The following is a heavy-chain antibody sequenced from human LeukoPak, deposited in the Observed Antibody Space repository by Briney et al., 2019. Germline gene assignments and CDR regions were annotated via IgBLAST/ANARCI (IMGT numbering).Heavy chain of an antibody. CDR3: ARGGDYGGNSVVGWFDP. D-gene: IGHD4-23*01. J-gene: IGHJ5*02. Sequence: PSETLSLTCTVSGGSISNYYWNWIRQPPGKGLEWIGYIYYSGTTNYNPSLKSRVTISVDTSKNQFSLKLSSVTAADTAVYYCARGGDYGGNSVVGWFDPWGQGTLVTVSS. V-gene: IGHV4-59*12. CDR1: GGSISNYY. CDR2: IYYSGTT.